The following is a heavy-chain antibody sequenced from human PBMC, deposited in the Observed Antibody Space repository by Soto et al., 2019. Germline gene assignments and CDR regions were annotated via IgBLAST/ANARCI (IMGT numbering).Heavy chain of an antibody. CDR3: ARGPYGYLYYDSSGYYY. CDR2: ISSSSSYI. V-gene: IGHV3-21*01. CDR1: GFTFSSYS. D-gene: IGHD3-22*01. J-gene: IGHJ4*02. Sequence: LRLSCAASGFTFSSYSMNWVRQAPGKGLEWVSSISSSSSYIYYADSVKGRFTISRDNAKNSLYLQMNSLRAEDTAVYYCARGPYGYLYYDSSGYYYWGQGTLVTVSS.